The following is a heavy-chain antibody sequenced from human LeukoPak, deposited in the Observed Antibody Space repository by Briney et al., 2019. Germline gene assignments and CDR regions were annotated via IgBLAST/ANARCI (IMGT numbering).Heavy chain of an antibody. V-gene: IGHV4-59*01. Sequence: SETLSLTCTVSGGSISSYYWSWIRQPPGKGLEWIGYIYYSGSTNYNPSLESRVTISVDTSKNQFSLKLSSVTAADTAVYYCARTMKGDFWSGYSYYYYYYMDVWGKGTTVTVSS. J-gene: IGHJ6*03. CDR2: IYYSGST. D-gene: IGHD3-3*01. CDR3: ARTMKGDFWSGYSYYYYYYMDV. CDR1: GGSISSYY.